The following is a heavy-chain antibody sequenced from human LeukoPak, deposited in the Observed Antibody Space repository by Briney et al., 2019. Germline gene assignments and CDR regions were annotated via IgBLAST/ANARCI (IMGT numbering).Heavy chain of an antibody. Sequence: PGESLKISCKGSGYTFTSYWIGWVRQMPEKGLEWMGIILPGDSDTRYSPSFKGQVTMSVDKSVSTAYLQWSSLKASDTAMYYCARQYYETLTGPNWFDAWGQGTLVTVSS. CDR3: ARQYYETLTGPNWFDA. D-gene: IGHD3-9*01. V-gene: IGHV5-51*01. CDR2: ILPGDSDT. J-gene: IGHJ5*02. CDR1: GYTFTSYW.